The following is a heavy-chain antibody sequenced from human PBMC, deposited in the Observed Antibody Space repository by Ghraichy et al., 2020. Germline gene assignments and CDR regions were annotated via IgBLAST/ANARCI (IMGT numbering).Heavy chain of an antibody. D-gene: IGHD3-10*01. CDR1: GFTFSSYA. CDR3: AGTYYYGSGSYYPLSDY. J-gene: IGHJ4*02. V-gene: IGHV3-30*04. CDR2: ISYDGSNK. Sequence: GGSLRLSCAASGFTFSSYAMHWVRQAPGKGLEWVAVISYDGSNKYYADSVKGRFTISRDNSKNTLYLQMNSLRAEDTAVYYCAGTYYYGSGSYYPLSDYWGQGTLVTVSS.